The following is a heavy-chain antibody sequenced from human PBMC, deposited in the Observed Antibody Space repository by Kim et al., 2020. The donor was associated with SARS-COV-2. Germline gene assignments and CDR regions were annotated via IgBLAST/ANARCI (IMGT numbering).Heavy chain of an antibody. D-gene: IGHD3-3*01. V-gene: IGHV4-34*01. J-gene: IGHJ5*02. Sequence: SRVTISVDTSKNQFSLKLSSVTAADTAVYYCARGHRTYYDFWSGPGRFDPWGQGTLVTVSS. CDR3: ARGHRTYYDFWSGPGRFDP.